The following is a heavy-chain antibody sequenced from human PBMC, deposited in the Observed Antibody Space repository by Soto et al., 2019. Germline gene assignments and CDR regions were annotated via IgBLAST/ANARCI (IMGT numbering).Heavy chain of an antibody. CDR1: GGSISSGGYY. J-gene: IGHJ4*02. D-gene: IGHD3-16*02. Sequence: SETLSLTCTVSGGSISSGGYYWSWIRQHPGKGLEWIGYIYYSGSTYYNPSLKSRVTISVDTSKNQFSLKLSSVTAADTAVYYCARSLPESDYVWGSYQPGDYWGQGTLFTVSS. CDR2: IYYSGST. V-gene: IGHV4-31*03. CDR3: ARSLPESDYVWGSYQPGDY.